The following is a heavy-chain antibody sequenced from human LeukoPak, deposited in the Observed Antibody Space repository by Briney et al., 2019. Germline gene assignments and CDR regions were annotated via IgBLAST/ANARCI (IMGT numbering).Heavy chain of an antibody. CDR1: GFTFSSYW. J-gene: IGHJ4*02. D-gene: IGHD3-10*01. CDR3: ASDGGSWFGELGDY. V-gene: IGHV3-7*01. Sequence: GGSLRLSCAASGFTFSSYWMSWVRQAPGKGLEWVANIKQDGSEKYYVDSVKGRFTISRDNAKNSLYLQMNSLRAEDTAVYYCASDGGSWFGELGDYWGQGTLVTVSS. CDR2: IKQDGSEK.